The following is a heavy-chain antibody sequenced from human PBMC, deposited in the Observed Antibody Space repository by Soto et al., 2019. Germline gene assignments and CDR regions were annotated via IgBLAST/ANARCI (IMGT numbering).Heavy chain of an antibody. CDR1: GYTFTSHA. CDR3: ARKYSSAWRTYFEY. D-gene: IGHD6-19*01. V-gene: IGHV1-3*04. CDR2: VNTGNGNT. Sequence: GASVNVSCKASGYTFTSHAMHWVRQAPGQRLEWMGWVNTGNGNTKYSQNFKGRVTITRDTSANTTYMELSGLRSEDTAIYYCARKYSSAWRTYFEYWGEGPLVTVSS. J-gene: IGHJ4*02.